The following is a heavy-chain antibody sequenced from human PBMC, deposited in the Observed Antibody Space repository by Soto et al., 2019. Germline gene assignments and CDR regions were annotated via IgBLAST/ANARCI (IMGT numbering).Heavy chain of an antibody. CDR2: IKPDESEK. CDR3: VRGGSNYAS. J-gene: IGHJ5*02. V-gene: IGHV3-7*01. CDR1: GFTFSDSW. D-gene: IGHD4-4*01. Sequence: EVQLVESGGGLVQPGGSLRLSCTASGFTFSDSWMTWVRQAPGKGLEWVARIKPDESEKKYADSVKGRFSISRDNAKNSMVLEMDSRRGEDTAVYYCVRGGSNYASWGQGTLVTVSS.